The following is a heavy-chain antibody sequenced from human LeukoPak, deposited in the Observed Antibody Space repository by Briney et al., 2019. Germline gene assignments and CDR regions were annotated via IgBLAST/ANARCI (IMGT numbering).Heavy chain of an antibody. CDR3: ARAGYSYGFHGGYFDY. J-gene: IGHJ4*02. Sequence: SETLSLTCAVSGGSISSSNWWSWARQPPGKGLEWIGEIYHRGSTNYNPSLKSRVTISVDKSKNQFSLKLSSVTAADTAVYYCARAGYSYGFHGGYFDYWGQGTLVTVSS. D-gene: IGHD5-18*01. CDR2: IYHRGST. V-gene: IGHV4-4*02. CDR1: GGSISSSNW.